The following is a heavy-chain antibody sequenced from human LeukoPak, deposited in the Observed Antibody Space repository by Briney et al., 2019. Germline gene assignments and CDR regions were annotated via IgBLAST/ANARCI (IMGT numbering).Heavy chain of an antibody. CDR3: ARDGTVATNWFDP. CDR1: GGSISSSNYY. CDR2: IKSSGSS. Sequence: PSETLSLTCNVSGGSISSSNYYWGWIRQPPGKGLEWIGYIKSSGSSNYNPSLKSRVTISMDTSKNQFSLRLNSVTAADTAAYYCARDGTVATNWFDPWGQGTLVTVSS. D-gene: IGHD5-12*01. V-gene: IGHV4-61*01. J-gene: IGHJ5*02.